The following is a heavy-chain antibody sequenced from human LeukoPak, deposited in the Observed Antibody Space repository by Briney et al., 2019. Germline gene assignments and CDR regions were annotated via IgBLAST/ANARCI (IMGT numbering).Heavy chain of an antibody. Sequence: PSETLSLTCAVYGGSFSGYYWSWIRQPPGKGLEWIGEINHSGSTNYNPSLKSRVTISVDTSKNQFSLKLSSVTAADTAVYYCARIQDYYDSSGYPPFDYWGQGTLVTVSS. CDR1: GGSFSGYY. J-gene: IGHJ4*02. D-gene: IGHD3-22*01. V-gene: IGHV4-34*01. CDR3: ARIQDYYDSSGYPPFDY. CDR2: INHSGST.